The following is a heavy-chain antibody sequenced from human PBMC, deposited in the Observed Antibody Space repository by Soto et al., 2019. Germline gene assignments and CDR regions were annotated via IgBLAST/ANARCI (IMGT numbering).Heavy chain of an antibody. Sequence: SETLSLTCTVSGGSISSGDYYWSWIRQPPGKGLEWIGDIYYSGSTYYNPSLKSRVTISVDTSKNQFSLKLSSVTAADTAVYYCASDSSSSEPRDNYYYGMDVWGQGTTVTVSS. CDR3: ASDSSSSEPRDNYYYGMDV. V-gene: IGHV4-30-4*01. J-gene: IGHJ6*02. CDR2: IYYSGST. D-gene: IGHD6-6*01. CDR1: GGSISSGDYY.